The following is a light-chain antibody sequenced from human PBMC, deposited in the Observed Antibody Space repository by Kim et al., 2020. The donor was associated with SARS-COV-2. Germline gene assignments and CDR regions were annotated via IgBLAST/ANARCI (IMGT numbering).Light chain of an antibody. Sequence: DIVMTQSPLSLPVTXGEPASISCRSSQSLLHSNGYNYLDWYLQKPGHSPQLLIYLGSHRASGVPARFSGSRSGTDFTLKISRVEAGDVGVYYCMQALQSPRTCGQENK. CDR3: MQALQSPRT. CDR2: LGS. J-gene: IGKJ1*01. V-gene: IGKV2-28*01. CDR1: QSLLHSNGYNY.